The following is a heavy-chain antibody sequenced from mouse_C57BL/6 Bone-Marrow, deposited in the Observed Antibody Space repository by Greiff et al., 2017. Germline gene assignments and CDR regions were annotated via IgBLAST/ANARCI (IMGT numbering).Heavy chain of an antibody. J-gene: IGHJ2*01. D-gene: IGHD4-1*01. CDR3: TKAGAGGFDY. CDR1: GYTFTDYE. V-gene: IGHV1-15*01. Sequence: VQLQQSGAELVRPGASVTLSCTASGYTFTDYEMHWVKQTPVHGLAWVGAIDPETGGTAYNQKFKGQAILTADKSSSTAYLELRSLTSEDSAVYYCTKAGAGGFDYWGQGTTLTVSS. CDR2: IDPETGGT.